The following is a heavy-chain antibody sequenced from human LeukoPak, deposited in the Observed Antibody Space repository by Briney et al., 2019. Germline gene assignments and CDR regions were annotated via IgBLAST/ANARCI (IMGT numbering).Heavy chain of an antibody. Sequence: PSETLSLTCTVSSGSISSGSYYWSWIRQPAGKGLEWIGRIYTSGSTNYNPSLKSRVTISVDTSKNQFSLKLSSVTAADTAVYYCARDSLNWFDPWGQGTLVTVFS. CDR3: ARDSLNWFDP. J-gene: IGHJ5*02. CDR2: IYTSGST. V-gene: IGHV4-61*02. CDR1: SGSISSGSYY.